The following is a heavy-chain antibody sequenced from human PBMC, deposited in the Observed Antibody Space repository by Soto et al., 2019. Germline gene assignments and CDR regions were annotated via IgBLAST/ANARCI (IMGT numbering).Heavy chain of an antibody. V-gene: IGHV3-23*01. D-gene: IGHD1-26*01. CDR2: ISGSGGST. CDR1: GFTFSSYA. Sequence: GGSLRLSCAASGFTFSSYAMSWVRQAPGKGLEWVSAISGSGGSTYYADSVKGRFTISRDNSKNTLYLQMNSLRAEDTAVYYWARSPNTPAWRYRGSYFYFWGQGTLVTVSS. CDR3: ARSPNTPAWRYRGSYFYF. J-gene: IGHJ4*02.